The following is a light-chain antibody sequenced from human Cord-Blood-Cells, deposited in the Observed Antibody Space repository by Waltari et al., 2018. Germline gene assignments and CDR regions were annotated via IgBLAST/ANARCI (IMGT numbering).Light chain of an antibody. V-gene: IGKV1-6*01. Sequence: AIQMTQSPSSLSASVGDRVTITCRASQGIRNDLGWYQQKPGKAPKLLIYAASSLQSGVPSRFSGSGSGTDCTRTISSLQPEDFATYYCLQDYNDPWTFGQGTKVEIK. CDR2: AAS. CDR3: LQDYNDPWT. CDR1: QGIRND. J-gene: IGKJ1*01.